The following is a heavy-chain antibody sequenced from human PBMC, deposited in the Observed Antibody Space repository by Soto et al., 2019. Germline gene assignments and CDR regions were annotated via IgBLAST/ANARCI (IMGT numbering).Heavy chain of an antibody. D-gene: IGHD2-2*01. Sequence: QMQLVESGGGVVQPGRSLRLSCAASGFTFRSYGIHWVRQAPGKGLEWVALIWFDGSKKYYVDSVKGRFAVSRDNLKNTLYLQMNSLRVEDTAVYYCAPDPLVPYGYGMDVWGQGTTVTVSS. CDR3: APDPLVPYGYGMDV. CDR2: IWFDGSKK. J-gene: IGHJ6*02. CDR1: GFTFRSYG. V-gene: IGHV3-33*01.